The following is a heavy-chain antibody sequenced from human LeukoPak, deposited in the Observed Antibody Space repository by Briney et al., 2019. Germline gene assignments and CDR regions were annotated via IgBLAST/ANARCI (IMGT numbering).Heavy chain of an antibody. CDR1: GGSISSYY. D-gene: IGHD4-11*01. J-gene: IGHJ4*02. Sequence: KPSETLSLTCTVSGGSISSYYWSWIRQPPGKGLEWIGYIYYSGSTNYNPSLKSRVTISVDTSKNQFSLKLSSVTAADTAVYYCARLTTVTTRPTDYWGQGTLVTVSS. CDR2: IYYSGST. V-gene: IGHV4-59*12. CDR3: ARLTTVTTRPTDY.